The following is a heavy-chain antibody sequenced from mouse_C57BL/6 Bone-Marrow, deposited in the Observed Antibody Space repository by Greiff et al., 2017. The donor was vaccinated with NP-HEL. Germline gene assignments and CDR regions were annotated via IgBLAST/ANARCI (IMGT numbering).Heavy chain of an antibody. V-gene: IGHV1-69*01. J-gene: IGHJ3*01. CDR2: IDPSDSYT. CDR1: GYTFTSYW. CDR3: ASEDYYGSGPTWFAY. D-gene: IGHD1-1*01. Sequence: QVQLQQPGAELVMPGASVKLSCKASGYTFTSYWMHWVKQRPGQGLEWIGEIDPSDSYTNYNQKFKGKSTLTVDKSSSTAYMQLSSLTSEDSAVYYCASEDYYGSGPTWFAYWGQGTLLTVSA.